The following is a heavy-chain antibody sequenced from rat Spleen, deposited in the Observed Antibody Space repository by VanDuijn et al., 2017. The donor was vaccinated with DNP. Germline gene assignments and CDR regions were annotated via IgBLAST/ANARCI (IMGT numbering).Heavy chain of an antibody. V-gene: IGHV2-15*01. CDR2: IWTGGST. CDR1: GFSLTSYT. J-gene: IGHJ1*01. CDR3: ARHKNWYFDF. Sequence: QVQLKESGPGLVQPSQTLSLTCTVSGFSLTSYTVSWVRQPPGKGLEWIGAIWTGGSTDYNSALKSRLSISGDTSKSQVFLKMNSLQPEDTGTYYCARHKNWYFDFWGPGTMVTVSS.